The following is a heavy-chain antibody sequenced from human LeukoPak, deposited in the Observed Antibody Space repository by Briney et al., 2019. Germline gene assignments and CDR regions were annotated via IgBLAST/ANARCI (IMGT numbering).Heavy chain of an antibody. V-gene: IGHV1-3*04. CDR1: GYTFTSYV. CDR3: ARDEYCSSTSCYGYFQH. D-gene: IGHD2-2*01. J-gene: IGHJ1*01. CDR2: INIGHGNT. Sequence: ASVKVSCKASGYTFTSYVMYSVRPAPAQRLDWMGWINIGHGNTKYSQKFQGRVTITRDTSASTAYMELSSLRSEVTAVYYCARDEYCSSTSCYGYFQHWGQGTLVTVSS.